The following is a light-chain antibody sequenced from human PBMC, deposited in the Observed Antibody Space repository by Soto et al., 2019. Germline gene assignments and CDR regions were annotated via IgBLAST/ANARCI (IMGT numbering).Light chain of an antibody. CDR1: QTISSW. V-gene: IGKV1-5*03. Sequence: DIPMTQSPSTLSGSVGDRVTITCRASQTISSWLAWYQQKPGKAPKLLIYKASTLKSGVPSRISGSGSGTEFTLTISSLQPDDFATYYCQHYSSYSEAFGQGTKVELK. J-gene: IGKJ1*01. CDR3: QHYSSYSEA. CDR2: KAS.